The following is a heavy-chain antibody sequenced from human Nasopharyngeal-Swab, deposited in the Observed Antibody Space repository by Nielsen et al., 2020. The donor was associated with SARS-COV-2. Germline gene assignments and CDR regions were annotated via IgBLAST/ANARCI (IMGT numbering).Heavy chain of an antibody. J-gene: IGHJ3*02. CDR1: GFTFSSYA. CDR3: ARDGDDYYDTYDAFDI. D-gene: IGHD3-22*01. CDR2: ISYDGSNK. Sequence: SLKISCAASGFTFSSYAMHWVRQAPGKGLEWVAVISYDGSNKYYADSVKGRFTISRDNSKNTLYLQMNSLRAEDTAVYYCARDGDDYYDTYDAFDIWGQGTMVTVSS. V-gene: IGHV3-30-3*01.